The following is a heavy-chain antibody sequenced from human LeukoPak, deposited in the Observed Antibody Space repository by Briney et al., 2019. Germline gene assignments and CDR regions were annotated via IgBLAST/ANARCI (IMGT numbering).Heavy chain of an antibody. Sequence: GGSLRLSCATSGFTFSSYAMSWVRQAPGKGLEWVSAISGSGGSTYYADSVKGRFTISRDNSKNTLYLQKNSLRAEDTAVYYCAKDDGSTSCYAWGQGTTVTVSS. CDR3: AKDDGSTSCYA. D-gene: IGHD2-2*01. CDR1: GFTFSSYA. J-gene: IGHJ6*02. CDR2: ISGSGGST. V-gene: IGHV3-23*01.